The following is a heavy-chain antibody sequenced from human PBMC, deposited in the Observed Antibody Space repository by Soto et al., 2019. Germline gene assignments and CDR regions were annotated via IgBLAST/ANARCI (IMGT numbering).Heavy chain of an antibody. D-gene: IGHD5-12*01. CDR3: ARGGDGYNAHYYYYGMDV. CDR2: IYYSGST. CDR1: GGSISSGGYY. Sequence: SETVSLTCTVSGGSISSGGYYWSWIRQHPGKGLEWIGYIYYSGSTYYNPSLKSRVTISVDTSKNQFSLKLSSVTAADTAVYYCARGGDGYNAHYYYYGMDVWGQGTTVTVSS. J-gene: IGHJ6*02. V-gene: IGHV4-31*03.